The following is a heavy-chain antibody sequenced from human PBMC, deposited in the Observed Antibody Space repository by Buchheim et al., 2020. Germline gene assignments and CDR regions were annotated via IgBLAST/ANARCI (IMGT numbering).Heavy chain of an antibody. CDR3: ASGNTMVRGVITRGGNDY. CDR2: INHSGST. V-gene: IGHV4-34*01. Sequence: QVQLQQWGAGLLKPSETLSLTCAVYGGSFSGYYWSWIRQPPGKGLEWIGEINHSGSTNYNPSLKSRVTISVDTSKNQFSLKLSSVTAADTAVYYCASGNTMVRGVITRGGNDYWGQGTL. CDR1: GGSFSGYY. D-gene: IGHD3-10*01. J-gene: IGHJ4*02.